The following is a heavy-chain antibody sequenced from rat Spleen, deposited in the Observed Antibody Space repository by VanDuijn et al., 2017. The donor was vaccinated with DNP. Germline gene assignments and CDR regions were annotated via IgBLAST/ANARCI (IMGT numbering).Heavy chain of an antibody. V-gene: IGHV5-20*01. CDR1: GFTFSDYF. CDR3: TTEDGGYN. D-gene: IGHD1-11*01. J-gene: IGHJ2*01. Sequence: EVQLVESGGGLVQPGRSLKLSCAASGFTFSDYFMAWVRQAPRKGLEWVASISYDGRSTDYRDSVKGRFTVSRDNAKSTLYLQMDSLRSEDTATYYCTTEDGGYNWGQGVMVTVSS. CDR2: ISYDGRST.